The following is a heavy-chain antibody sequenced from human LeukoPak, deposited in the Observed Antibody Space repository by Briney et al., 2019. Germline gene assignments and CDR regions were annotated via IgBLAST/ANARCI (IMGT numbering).Heavy chain of an antibody. CDR1: GGSISTYY. CDR3: ARDTPYFDY. Sequence: SETLSLTCTVSGGSISTYYWSWIRQPPGKGLEWIGYIYYSGITNYNPSLKSRVTISVDTSKNQFSLTLSSVTAADTAVYYCARDTPYFDYWGQGTLVTVSS. J-gene: IGHJ4*02. V-gene: IGHV4-59*01. CDR2: IYYSGIT.